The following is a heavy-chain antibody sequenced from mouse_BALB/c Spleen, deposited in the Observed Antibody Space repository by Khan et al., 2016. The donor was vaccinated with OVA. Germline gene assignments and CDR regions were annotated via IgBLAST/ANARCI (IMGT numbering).Heavy chain of an antibody. Sequence: QVQLQQSGAELARPGASVKLSCKASGYTFTDYYINWVKQRTGQGLEWIGEISPGSGDTSYNEKFKGQATLTADTSYTTAYMQLSSLTSEASAVYFCARRNYFGYTFAYWGQGTLVTVSA. J-gene: IGHJ3*01. CDR2: ISPGSGDT. CDR3: ARRNYFGYTFAY. CDR1: GYTFTDYY. V-gene: IGHV1-77*01. D-gene: IGHD1-2*01.